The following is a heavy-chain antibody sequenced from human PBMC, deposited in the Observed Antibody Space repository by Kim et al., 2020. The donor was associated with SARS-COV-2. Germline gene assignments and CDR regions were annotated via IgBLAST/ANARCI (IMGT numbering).Heavy chain of an antibody. D-gene: IGHD3-22*01. CDR1: GFTFRSYG. Sequence: GVSLRLSCAASGFTFRSYGMHWVRQTPGRGLEWVAVIWYDGTNEYYADSVKGRFTISRDNSENTLYLQMNSLRAEDTAVYYCARGTYYYDKSIDYWGQGTPVTVSS. J-gene: IGHJ4*02. CDR2: IWYDGTNE. CDR3: ARGTYYYDKSIDY. V-gene: IGHV3-33*01.